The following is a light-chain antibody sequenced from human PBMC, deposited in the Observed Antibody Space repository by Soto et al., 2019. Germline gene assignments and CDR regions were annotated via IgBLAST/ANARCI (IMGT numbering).Light chain of an antibody. Sequence: QSALTQPASVSGSPGQSIAISCTGTSSDVGGYNYVSWYQQLPGKAPKLLISEASNRPSGVSHRFSGSKSGNTASLTTSGLQAEDEADYYCSSYRTGGPFVFGTGTKVTVL. J-gene: IGLJ1*01. CDR1: SSDVGGYNY. CDR3: SSYRTGGPFV. V-gene: IGLV2-14*01. CDR2: EAS.